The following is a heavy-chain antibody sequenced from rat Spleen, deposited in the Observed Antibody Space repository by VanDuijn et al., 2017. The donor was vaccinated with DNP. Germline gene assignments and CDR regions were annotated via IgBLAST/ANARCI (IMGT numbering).Heavy chain of an antibody. Sequence: QVQMKETGPGLVQTTQTLSVTCTVSGFSLTSYGVHWVRQAPGKGLEWMGMIWGDGSTFYNSALKSRLTISRDTSKSQVFLRMNSLQTEDTAIYFCTRDDTIAAIWYWGQGVMVTVSS. D-gene: IGHD1-2*01. CDR2: IWGDGST. J-gene: IGHJ2*01. CDR3: TRDDTIAAIWY. CDR1: GFSLTSYG. V-gene: IGHV2-77*01.